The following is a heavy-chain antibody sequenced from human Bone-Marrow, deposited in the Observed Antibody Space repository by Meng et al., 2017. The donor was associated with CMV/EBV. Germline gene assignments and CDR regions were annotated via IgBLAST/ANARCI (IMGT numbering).Heavy chain of an antibody. CDR3: ARVGVWIPAPIGHYYGMDV. J-gene: IGHJ6*02. D-gene: IGHD2-2*01. V-gene: IGHV3-7*01. CDR1: GFTFSSYW. Sequence: GESRKISCAASGFTFSSYWMSWVRQAPGKGLEWVANIKQDASEKYYVDSVTGRFTISRDNAKNSLYLQMNSLRGEDMAVYYCARVGVWIPAPIGHYYGMDVRGQGTTVTVSS. CDR2: IKQDASEK.